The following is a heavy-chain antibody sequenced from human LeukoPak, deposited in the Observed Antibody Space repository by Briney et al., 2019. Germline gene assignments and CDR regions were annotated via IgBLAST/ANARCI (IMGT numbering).Heavy chain of an antibody. CDR1: GFTFDDYG. CDR2: INWNGGST. D-gene: IGHD3-22*01. J-gene: IGHJ4*02. Sequence: PGGSLRLSCAASGFTFDDYGMSWVRQAPGKGLEWVSGINWNGGSTGYADSVKGRFTISRDNAKNSLCLQMNSLRAEDTALYYCARDLDYYDSPHFDYWGQGTLVTVSS. CDR3: ARDLDYYDSPHFDY. V-gene: IGHV3-20*04.